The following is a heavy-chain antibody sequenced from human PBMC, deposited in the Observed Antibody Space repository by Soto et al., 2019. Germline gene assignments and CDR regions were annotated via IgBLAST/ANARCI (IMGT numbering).Heavy chain of an antibody. J-gene: IGHJ6*02. CDR1: GYTFRDFD. CDR3: ALINPCKYAATDF. V-gene: IGHV1-8*01. CDR2: MNAKSGDT. Sequence: ASVKVSRKACGYTFRDFDINWLRQASGQGPEWMGWMNAKSGDTFFPQRFQGKFNMTWDTSLSTAYMEVGSLTSDDTAIYYCALINPCKYAATDFWGQGTSVTVFS. D-gene: IGHD2-8*01.